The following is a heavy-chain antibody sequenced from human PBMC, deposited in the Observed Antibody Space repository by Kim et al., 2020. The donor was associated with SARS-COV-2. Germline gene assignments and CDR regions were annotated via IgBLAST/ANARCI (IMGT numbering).Heavy chain of an antibody. J-gene: IGHJ4*02. V-gene: IGHV4-34*01. CDR3: ARGRGYYGSGSYYSDY. Sequence: SLKMRVTISVDTSKNQFSLKLSSVTAADTAVYYCARGRGYYGSGSYYSDYWGQGTLVTVSS. D-gene: IGHD3-10*01.